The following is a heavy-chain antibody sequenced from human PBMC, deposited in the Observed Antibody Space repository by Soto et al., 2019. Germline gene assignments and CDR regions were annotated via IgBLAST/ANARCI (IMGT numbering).Heavy chain of an antibody. D-gene: IGHD3-22*01. CDR1: GFTFSSYG. CDR2: ISYDGSNK. CDR3: AKMGYYYDSSGYYFDY. Sequence: GGSLRLSCAASGFTFSSYGMHWVRQAPGKGLGWVAVISYDGSNKYYADSVRGRFTISRDNSKNTLYLQMNSLRAEDTVVYYCAKMGYYYDSSGYYFDYWGQGTLVTVSS. J-gene: IGHJ4*02. V-gene: IGHV3-30*18.